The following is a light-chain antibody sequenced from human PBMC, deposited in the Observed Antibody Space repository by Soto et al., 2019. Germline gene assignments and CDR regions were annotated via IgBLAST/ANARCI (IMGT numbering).Light chain of an antibody. CDR2: DNN. J-gene: IGLJ2*01. V-gene: IGLV1-51*01. CDR1: SSNIGNNY. Sequence: QSVLTQPPSVSAAPGQKGTISCSGSSSNIGNNYGSWYQQLPGTAPKLLIYDNNKRPSGIPDRFSGSKSVTSATLGITGLQTGDEADYYCGTWYSSLSAVVFGGGTKLTVL. CDR3: GTWYSSLSAVV.